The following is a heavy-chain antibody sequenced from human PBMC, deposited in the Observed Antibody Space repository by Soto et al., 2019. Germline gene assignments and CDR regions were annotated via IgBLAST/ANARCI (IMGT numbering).Heavy chain of an antibody. J-gene: IGHJ4*02. V-gene: IGHV3-30*18. Sequence: GGSLRLSCAASGFTFSSYGMHWVRQAPGKGLEWVAVTSYDGSNKYYADSVKGRFTISRDNSKKTLYLQMNSLRAEDSAVYYCANFVSGLDYYDSNAYYYFDYWGQGTVVTVSS. CDR1: GFTFSSYG. CDR2: TSYDGSNK. D-gene: IGHD3-22*01. CDR3: ANFVSGLDYYDSNAYYYFDY.